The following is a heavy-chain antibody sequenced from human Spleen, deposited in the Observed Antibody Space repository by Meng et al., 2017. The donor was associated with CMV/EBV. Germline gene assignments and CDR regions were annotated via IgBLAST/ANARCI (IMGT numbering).Heavy chain of an antibody. Sequence: GGSLRLSCAASEFFFSSYAMHWVRQAPGKGLEWVAFISYDGSNKYYTDSVKGRFTISRDNSKNTLYLQMSSLRVEDTAVYYCAKAGDSNPSSTLYYYYYGMDVWGQGTTVTVSS. D-gene: IGHD4-11*01. CDR2: ISYDGSNK. CDR3: AKAGDSNPSSTLYYYYYGMDV. J-gene: IGHJ6*02. V-gene: IGHV3-30*04. CDR1: EFFFSSYA.